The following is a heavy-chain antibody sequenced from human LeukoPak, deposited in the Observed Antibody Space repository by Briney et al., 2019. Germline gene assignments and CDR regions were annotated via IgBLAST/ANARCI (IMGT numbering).Heavy chain of an antibody. J-gene: IGHJ4*02. CDR1: GGSISSSSYY. Sequence: SETLSLTCTVSGGSISSSSYYWGWIRQPPGKGLEWIGSIYYSGSTYYNPSLKSRVTISVDTSKNQFSLKLSSVTAADTAVYYCARGSYSSSWWVRRYFDYWGQGTLVTVSS. D-gene: IGHD6-13*01. CDR2: IYYSGST. CDR3: ARGSYSSSWWVRRYFDY. V-gene: IGHV4-39*07.